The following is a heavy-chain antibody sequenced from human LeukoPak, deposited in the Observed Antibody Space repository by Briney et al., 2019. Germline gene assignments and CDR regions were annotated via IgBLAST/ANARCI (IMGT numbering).Heavy chain of an antibody. CDR3: ARDYGDYVNWFDP. D-gene: IGHD4-17*01. Sequence: ASVKVSCKASGYTFTTYYMQWMRQAPGQGLEWMGIINPGGGSTTYAQKFQGRVTMTRDTSTSTVYMELSSLRSEDTAVYYCARDYGDYVNWFDPWGQGTLVTVSS. CDR2: INPGGGST. V-gene: IGHV1-46*01. CDR1: GYTFTTYY. J-gene: IGHJ5*02.